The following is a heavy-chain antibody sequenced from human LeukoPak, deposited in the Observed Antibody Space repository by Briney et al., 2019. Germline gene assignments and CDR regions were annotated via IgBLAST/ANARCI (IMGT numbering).Heavy chain of an antibody. Sequence: MTGGSLRLSCAASGFTFSSYSMNWVRQAPGKGLEWVSSISSSSSYIYYADSVKGRFTISRDNAKNSLYLQMNSLRAEDTAVYYCAKGGVSWSSIAVATNHFDYWGQGTLVTVSS. CDR1: GFTFSSYS. D-gene: IGHD6-19*01. J-gene: IGHJ4*02. CDR2: ISSSSSYI. CDR3: AKGGVSWSSIAVATNHFDY. V-gene: IGHV3-21*04.